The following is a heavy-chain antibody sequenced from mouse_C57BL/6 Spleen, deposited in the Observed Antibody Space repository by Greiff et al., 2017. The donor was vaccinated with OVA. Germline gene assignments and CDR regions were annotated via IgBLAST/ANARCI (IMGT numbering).Heavy chain of an antibody. CDR1: GFNIKDAY. V-gene: IGHV14-4*01. CDR2: IDPENGDT. Sequence: EVKLMESGAELVRPGASVKLSCTASGFNIKDAYMHWVKQRPEQGLEWIGWIDPENGDTEYASKFQGKATITADTSSNTAYLQLSSLTSEDTAVYYCTLYYDYPRAYWGQGTLVTVSA. CDR3: TLYYDYPRAY. D-gene: IGHD2-4*01. J-gene: IGHJ3*01.